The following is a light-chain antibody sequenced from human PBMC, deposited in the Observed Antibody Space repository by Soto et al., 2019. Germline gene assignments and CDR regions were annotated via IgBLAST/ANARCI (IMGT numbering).Light chain of an antibody. CDR3: CSYAGNYFVV. CDR1: SSDVGAYNY. CDR2: DVT. V-gene: IGLV2-11*03. Sequence: GQSVTISCTGTSSDVGAYNYVSWYQQHPGKAPKLIVYDVTKRPSGVPDRFSGSKSGNTASLTISGLQAEDEADYYCCSYAGNYFVVFGGGTQLTVL. J-gene: IGLJ2*01.